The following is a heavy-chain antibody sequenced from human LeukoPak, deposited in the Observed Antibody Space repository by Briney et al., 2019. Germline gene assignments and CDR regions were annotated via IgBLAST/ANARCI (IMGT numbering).Heavy chain of an antibody. Sequence: PSETLSLTCAVYGGSFSGYYWSWIRQPPGKGLEWIGEINHSGSTNYNPSLKSRVTISVDTSKNQFSLKLSSVTAADTAVYYRAGDGDYWGRVARWGYWGQGTLVTVSS. CDR1: GGSFSGYY. V-gene: IGHV4-34*01. CDR3: AGDGDYWGRVARWGY. J-gene: IGHJ4*02. D-gene: IGHD4-17*01. CDR2: INHSGST.